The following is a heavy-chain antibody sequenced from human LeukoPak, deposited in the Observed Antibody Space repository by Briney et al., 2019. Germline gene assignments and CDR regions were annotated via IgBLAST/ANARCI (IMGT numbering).Heavy chain of an antibody. V-gene: IGHV3-13*01. Sequence: GGSLRLSCAASGFTFSSYDMHWVRQATGKGLEWVSAIGTAGDTYYPGSVKGRFTISRENAKNSLYLQMNSLRAGDTAVYYCARGVYYDILTGAFDIWGQGTMVTVSS. CDR1: GFTFSSYD. CDR2: IGTAGDT. D-gene: IGHD3-9*01. CDR3: ARGVYYDILTGAFDI. J-gene: IGHJ3*02.